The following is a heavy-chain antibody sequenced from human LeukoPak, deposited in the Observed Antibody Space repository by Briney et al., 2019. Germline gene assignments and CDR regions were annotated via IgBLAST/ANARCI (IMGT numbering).Heavy chain of an antibody. J-gene: IGHJ4*02. D-gene: IGHD3-10*01. CDR2: ISDSGGST. CDR1: XFTXRSXA. V-gene: IGHV3-23*01. CDR3: AKDRDPGMLRPFDY. Sequence: XLXCAASXFTXRSXAMNWVRQAPGXGLEXXSGISDSGGSTYYADSVKGRFTISRDNSKDTLYLQMNSLRAEDTAVYYCAKDRDPGMLRPFDYWGQGTLVTVSS.